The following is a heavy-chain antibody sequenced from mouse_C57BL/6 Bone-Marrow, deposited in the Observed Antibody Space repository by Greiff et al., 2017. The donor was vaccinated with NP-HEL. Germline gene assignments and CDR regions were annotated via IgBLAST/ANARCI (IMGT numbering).Heavy chain of an antibody. J-gene: IGHJ2*01. CDR3: ARSGYYYVPPRFDY. D-gene: IGHD1-1*01. CDR1: GYTFTSYW. Sequence: QVQLQQPGAELVKPGASVKMSCKASGYTFTSYWITWVKQRPGQGLEWIGDIYPGSGSTNYNEKFKSKATLTVDTSSSTAYMQLSSLTSEDSAVYYCARSGYYYVPPRFDYWGQGTTLTVSS. V-gene: IGHV1-55*01. CDR2: IYPGSGST.